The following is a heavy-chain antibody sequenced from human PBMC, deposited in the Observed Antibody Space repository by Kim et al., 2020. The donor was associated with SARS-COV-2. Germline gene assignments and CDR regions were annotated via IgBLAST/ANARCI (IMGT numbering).Heavy chain of an antibody. CDR1: GGSLSGYY. D-gene: IGHD3-10*02. Sequence: SETLSLTCAVYGGSLSGYYWNWIRQSPGRGLEWIGQINHTLIADYNPSLTSRVTISLDTSKNQLSLRLTSVTAADTAVYYCARGRAMFDYWGQGTLVAVS. J-gene: IGHJ4*02. CDR2: INHTLIA. CDR3: ARGRAMFDY. V-gene: IGHV4-34*01.